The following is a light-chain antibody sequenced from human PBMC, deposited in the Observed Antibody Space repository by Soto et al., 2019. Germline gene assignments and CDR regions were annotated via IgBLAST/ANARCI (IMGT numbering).Light chain of an antibody. J-gene: IGKJ2*02. CDR2: DAS. CDR3: QHYGSSPST. CDR1: QSVGSS. V-gene: IGKV3-20*01. Sequence: EIVLTQSPGTLSLSPGERATLSCRAGQSVGSSLAWYQQKPGQAPRLLIYDASSRATGIPDRFCGSESGTDFALTISRLEPEDFAVYYCQHYGSSPSTFGRGTELEIK.